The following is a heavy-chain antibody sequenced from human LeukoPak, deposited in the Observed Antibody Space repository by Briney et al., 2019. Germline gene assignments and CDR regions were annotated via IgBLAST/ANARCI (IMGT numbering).Heavy chain of an antibody. CDR3: AKRVTMVRGVIDY. CDR1: GFTFSSYS. D-gene: IGHD3-10*01. V-gene: IGHV3-23*01. Sequence: GGSLRLSCAASGFTFSSYSMSWVRQAPGKGLEWVSAISGSGGSTYYADSVKGRFTISRDNSKNTLYLQMNSLRAEDTAVYYCAKRVTMVRGVIDYWGQGTLVTVSS. CDR2: ISGSGGST. J-gene: IGHJ4*02.